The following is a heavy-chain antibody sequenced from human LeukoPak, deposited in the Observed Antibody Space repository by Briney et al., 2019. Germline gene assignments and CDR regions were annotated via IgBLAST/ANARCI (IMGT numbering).Heavy chain of an antibody. CDR3: ARAANWASGS. J-gene: IGHJ5*02. D-gene: IGHD7-27*01. Sequence: GGSLRLSCAASGFTFNNHWMVWVRQAPGKGLEWVANINKDGSEKFYGDSVKGRFTISRDNAKNSLYLQMNSLRAADTGVYYCARAANWASGSWGQGTLVTVSS. CDR1: GFTFNNHW. CDR2: INKDGSEK. V-gene: IGHV3-7*01.